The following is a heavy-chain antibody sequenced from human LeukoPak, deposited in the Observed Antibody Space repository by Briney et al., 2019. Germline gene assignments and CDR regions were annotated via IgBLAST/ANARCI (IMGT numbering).Heavy chain of an antibody. CDR1: GGSISSSSHY. CDR3: ARPRYCGGDCYHDAFDI. CDR2: LYHTGSS. V-gene: IGHV4-39*01. Sequence: PSETLSLTCTVSGGSISSSSHYWGWIRQPPGKGLEWIGSLYHTGSSFYNPSLKSRVTMSVDTSKNQFSLKLSSVTAADTAVYYCARPRYCGGDCYHDAFDIWGQGTMVTVSS. J-gene: IGHJ3*02. D-gene: IGHD2-21*02.